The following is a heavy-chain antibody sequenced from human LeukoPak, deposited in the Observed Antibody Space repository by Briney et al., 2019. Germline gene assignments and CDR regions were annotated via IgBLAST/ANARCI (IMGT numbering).Heavy chain of an antibody. J-gene: IGHJ4*02. CDR3: ARSYGSGSYYHYFEY. CDR1: GFTFSDYY. D-gene: IGHD3-10*01. Sequence: GGSLRLSCAASGFTFSDYYMSWIRQAPGKGLEWVSYISRNSSTIYYADSVKGRFAISRDNAKNSLYLQMNSLRAEDTAVYYCARSYGSGSYYHYFEYWGQGTLVTVSS. CDR2: ISRNSSTI. V-gene: IGHV3-11*04.